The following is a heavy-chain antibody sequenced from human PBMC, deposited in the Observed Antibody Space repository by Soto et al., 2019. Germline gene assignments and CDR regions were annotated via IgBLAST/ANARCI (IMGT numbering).Heavy chain of an antibody. D-gene: IGHD3-3*01. CDR2: ISSSSSYI. V-gene: IGHV3-21*01. CDR1: GFTFSSHS. Sequence: GWSLRLSCAAAGFTFSSHSVHRVRQAPGKGLEWVSSISSSSSYIYYADSVKGRFTISRDNAKNSLYLQMNSLRAEDTAVYYCARDSELRVLEWLPSDVFDIWGHGTMVTVSS. J-gene: IGHJ3*02. CDR3: ARDSELRVLEWLPSDVFDI.